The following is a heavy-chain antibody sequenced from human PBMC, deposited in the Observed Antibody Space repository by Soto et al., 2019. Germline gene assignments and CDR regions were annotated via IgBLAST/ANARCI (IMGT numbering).Heavy chain of an antibody. CDR3: ARYCSPTSCTIRYGMDV. J-gene: IGHJ6*02. V-gene: IGHV3-23*01. Sequence: EVQLLESGGGLVQPGGSLRLSCVASGFTFSTYAMSWVRQAPREGLKWVSTISGSGGTTYYADSVKGRFTISRDNSKNTLYLQVNSLRAEESAKYYCARYCSPTSCTIRYGMDVWGQGTTVTVSS. D-gene: IGHD2-15*01. CDR1: GFTFSTYA. CDR2: ISGSGGTT.